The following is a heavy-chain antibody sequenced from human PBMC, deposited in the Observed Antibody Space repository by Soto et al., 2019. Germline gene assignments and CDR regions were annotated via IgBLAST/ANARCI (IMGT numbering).Heavy chain of an antibody. CDR1: GFTFSSYA. J-gene: IGHJ4*02. CDR3: AKDTYGLPSPPRLSVLYFDY. V-gene: IGHV3-23*01. Sequence: GGSLRLSCAASGFTFSSYAMSWVRQAPGKGLEWVSAISGSGGSTYYADSVKGRFTISRDNSKNTLYLQMNSLRAEDTAVYYCAKDTYGLPSPPRLSVLYFDYWGQGTLVTVSS. D-gene: IGHD5-12*01. CDR2: ISGSGGST.